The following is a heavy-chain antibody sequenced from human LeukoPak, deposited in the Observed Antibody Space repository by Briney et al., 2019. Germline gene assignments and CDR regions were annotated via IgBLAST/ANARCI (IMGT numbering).Heavy chain of an antibody. CDR3: AKIGMGGIQLWFGYFDY. J-gene: IGHJ4*02. CDR2: IRYDGNNK. D-gene: IGHD5-18*01. Sequence: GGSLRLSCGASGFTFSNYGMLWVRQAPGKGLEWVAFIRYDGNNKLYADSVKGRFIISRDNSKNTLYLQMNSLRAEDTAVYYCAKIGMGGIQLWFGYFDYWGQGTLVTVSS. V-gene: IGHV3-30*02. CDR1: GFTFSNYG.